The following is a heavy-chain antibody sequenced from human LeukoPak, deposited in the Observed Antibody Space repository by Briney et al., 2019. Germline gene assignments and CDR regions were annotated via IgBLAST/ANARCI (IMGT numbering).Heavy chain of an antibody. J-gene: IGHJ4*02. CDR1: GFTFGDYA. D-gene: IGHD1-26*01. Sequence: GGSLRLSCSGSGFTFGDYAMSWVRQAPGKGLEWVAFIRSKVYRGATEYAASVKGRFTISRDDSKSIAYLHMNSLKTEDTAVYFCTRDPRTHTGNYIYYYFDYWGQGALVTVSS. CDR3: TRDPRTHTGNYIYYYFDY. CDR2: IRSKVYRGAT. V-gene: IGHV3-49*04.